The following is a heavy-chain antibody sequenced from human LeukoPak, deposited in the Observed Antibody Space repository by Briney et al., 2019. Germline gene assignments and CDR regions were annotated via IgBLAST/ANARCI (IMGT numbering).Heavy chain of an antibody. V-gene: IGHV3-9*01. CDR1: GFIFDDYA. Sequence: GGSLRLSYAASGFIFDDYAMHWVRQAPGKGLEWVSGISWNGGGVGYADSVKGRFTISRDNAEKSLYLQLNRLRPEDTAYYYCAKGLVRPVGAAHFDYWGQGTLDTVSS. D-gene: IGHD1-26*01. J-gene: IGHJ4*02. CDR2: ISWNGGGV. CDR3: AKGLVRPVGAAHFDY.